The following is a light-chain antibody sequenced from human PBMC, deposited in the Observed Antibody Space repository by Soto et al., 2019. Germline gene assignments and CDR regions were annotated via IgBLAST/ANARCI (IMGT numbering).Light chain of an antibody. J-gene: IGKJ2*01. CDR2: GAS. V-gene: IGKV3-20*01. Sequence: EIVLTRSPGTLSLSAWGGATLSGRASHPASRSYSARDHQTPGQTPRLLIYGASSRAPGIPDRFSGSGSGTDFTLTISRLDPEAFAVYYCHQYGSSPYTFGQGTKVDIK. CDR3: HQYGSSPYT. CDR1: HPASRSY.